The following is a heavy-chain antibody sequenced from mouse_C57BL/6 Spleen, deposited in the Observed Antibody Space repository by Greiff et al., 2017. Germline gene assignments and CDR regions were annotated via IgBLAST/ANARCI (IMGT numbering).Heavy chain of an antibody. Sequence: VQLQQSGPELVKPGASVKISCKASGYTFTDYYINWVKQRPGQGLEWIGWIFPGSGSTYYNEKFKGKATLTVDKSSSTAYMLLSSLTSEDSAGYFCARWGYGSSPWFAYWGEGTLVTVSA. CDR2: IFPGSGST. CDR3: ARWGYGSSPWFAY. CDR1: GYTFTDYY. D-gene: IGHD1-1*01. V-gene: IGHV1-75*01. J-gene: IGHJ3*01.